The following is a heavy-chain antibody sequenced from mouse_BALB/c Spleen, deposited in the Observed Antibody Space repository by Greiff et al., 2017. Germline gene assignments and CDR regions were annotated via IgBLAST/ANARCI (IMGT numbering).Heavy chain of an antibody. J-gene: IGHJ3*01. D-gene: IGHD2-14*01. CDR2: ISDGGSYT. Sequence: EVMLVESGGGLVKPGGSLKLSCAASGFTFSDYYMYWVRQTPEKRLEWVATISDGGSYTYYPDSVKGRFTISRDNAKNNLYLQMSSLKSEDTAMYYCARNYRYTWFAYWGQGTLVTVSA. CDR3: ARNYRYTWFAY. V-gene: IGHV5-4*02. CDR1: GFTFSDYY.